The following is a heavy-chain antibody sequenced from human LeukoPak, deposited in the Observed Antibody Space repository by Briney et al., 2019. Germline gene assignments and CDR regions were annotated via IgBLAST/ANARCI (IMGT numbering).Heavy chain of an antibody. Sequence: GGALRLSCAASGFTFSSYSMNWVRQAPGKGLEWVSYISSSSSTIYYADSVKGRFTISRDNAKNSLYLQMNSLRAEDTAVYYCARRAGGYSHPYGYWGQGILVTVSS. CDR2: ISSSSSTI. J-gene: IGHJ4*02. CDR3: ARRAGGYSHPYGY. D-gene: IGHD4-23*01. CDR1: GFTFSSYS. V-gene: IGHV3-48*01.